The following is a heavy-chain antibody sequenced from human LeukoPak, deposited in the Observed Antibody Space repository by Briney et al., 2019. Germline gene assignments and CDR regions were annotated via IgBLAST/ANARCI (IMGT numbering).Heavy chain of an antibody. D-gene: IGHD6-13*01. CDR3: AKRQQQRSFFDY. J-gene: IGHJ4*03. Sequence: GGSLRLSCAACGFTFSSDAMSRVRQAPGEGREWVSHISCSGGSTYYADSVKGRFTISRDNSKNTLYLQMNSLRAEDTAVYYCAKRQQQRSFFDYWGHQALVTVAS. CDR1: GFTFSSDA. CDR2: ISCSGGST. V-gene: IGHV3-23*01.